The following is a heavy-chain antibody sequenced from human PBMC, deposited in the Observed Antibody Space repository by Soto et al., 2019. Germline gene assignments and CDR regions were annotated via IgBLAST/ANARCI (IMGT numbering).Heavy chain of an antibody. CDR1: GFPFDSYG. J-gene: IGHJ4*02. Sequence: GGSLRLSCVASGFPFDSYGIHWVRRAPGKGLEWVATIGFAGNNKYYADSVKGRFTISRDNSKNTLYLHINSLKVDDTAMYYXXXXXXXXXXXXXYWGPGTLVTVSS. V-gene: IGHV3-30*02. CDR2: IGFAGNNK. CDR3: XXXXXXXXXXXXY.